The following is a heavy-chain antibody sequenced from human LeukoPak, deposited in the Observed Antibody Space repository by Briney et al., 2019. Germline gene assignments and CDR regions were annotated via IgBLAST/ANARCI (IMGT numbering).Heavy chain of an antibody. V-gene: IGHV2-5*02. J-gene: IGHJ4*02. CDR3: ARASSGYYKDY. CDR2: IYWDDDK. Sequence: SGPTLVTPTQTPRLTCTFSGFSLSPSGGGGGWIRQPPGKAREWLALIYWDDDKRYSPSLKSRLTITKDTSKNQVVLTMTNMDPVDTATYYCARASSGYYKDYWGQGTLVTVSS. D-gene: IGHD3-22*01. CDR1: GFSLSPSGGG.